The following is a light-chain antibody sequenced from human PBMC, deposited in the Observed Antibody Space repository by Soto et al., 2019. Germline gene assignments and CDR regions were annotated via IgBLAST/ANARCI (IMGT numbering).Light chain of an antibody. CDR3: QQYDYPPVT. J-gene: IGKJ4*01. Sequence: DIQMTQSPSSLSASVGDRVTITCQASQDISNSLNWFQQKPGKAPKLVIYDASNLETGVTSRFSGSGSGTDFTFTINTLQPEDIATYYCQQYDYPPVTFGGGTKVDIK. CDR2: DAS. CDR1: QDISNS. V-gene: IGKV1-33*01.